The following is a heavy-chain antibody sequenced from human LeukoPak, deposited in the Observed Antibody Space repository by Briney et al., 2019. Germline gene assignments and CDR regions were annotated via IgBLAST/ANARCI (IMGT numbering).Heavy chain of an antibody. D-gene: IGHD3-10*01. J-gene: IGHJ4*02. CDR2: MSGSGGGT. V-gene: IGHV3-23*01. CDR1: GFTFSTYA. Sequence: PGGCLSLSCAASGFTFSTYAMSWVRQAPGKGLEWVSAMSGSGGGTYYADSVKGRFTISRDNSQNTLYLQVNSLRAEDTAVYYCARYHYYNSGSYLYWGQGTLVTVSS. CDR3: ARYHYYNSGSYLY.